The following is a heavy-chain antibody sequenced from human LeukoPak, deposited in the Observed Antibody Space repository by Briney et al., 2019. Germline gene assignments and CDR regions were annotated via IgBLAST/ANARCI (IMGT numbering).Heavy chain of an antibody. CDR2: INHIGGT. J-gene: IGHJ2*01. D-gene: IGHD5-12*01. CDR3: APRNGYDYRWFFDL. Sequence: SETLSLTCAVYGGSFSGYYWSWIRQPPGKGLEWIGEINHIGGTNYNPSLKSRVTISLDTSKSRFSLKLSSVTAADTAVYYCAPRNGYDYRWFFDLWGRGTLVTVSS. CDR1: GGSFSGYY. V-gene: IGHV4-34*01.